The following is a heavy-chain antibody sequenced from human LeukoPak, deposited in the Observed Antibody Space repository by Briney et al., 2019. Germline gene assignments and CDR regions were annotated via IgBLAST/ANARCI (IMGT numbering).Heavy chain of an antibody. Sequence: GGSLRLSCAASGFTFSNFGMSWVRQAPGKGLEWVSAIFANGVTTLYADSVKGRFIISRDDSQNRLFLQVNSLRVEDTAVYYCAKGLGGLASAPDSWGQGTLVTVSS. CDR3: AKGLGGLASAPDS. CDR1: GFTFSNFG. J-gene: IGHJ5*01. D-gene: IGHD6-6*01. V-gene: IGHV3-23*01. CDR2: IFANGVTT.